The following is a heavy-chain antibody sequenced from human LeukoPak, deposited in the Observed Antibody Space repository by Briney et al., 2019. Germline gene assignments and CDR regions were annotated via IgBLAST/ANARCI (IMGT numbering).Heavy chain of an antibody. CDR3: ARSHYDFWSGYYSDYYYMDV. J-gene: IGHJ6*03. CDR1: GYTFTGYY. CDR2: INPNSGGT. V-gene: IGHV1-2*02. Sequence: ASVKVSCKASGYTFTGYYMHWVRQAPGQGLEWMGWINPNSGGTNYAQKFQGRVTMTRDTSISTAYMELSRLRSDDTAVYYCARSHYDFWSGYYSDYYYMDVWGKGTTVTVSS. D-gene: IGHD3-3*01.